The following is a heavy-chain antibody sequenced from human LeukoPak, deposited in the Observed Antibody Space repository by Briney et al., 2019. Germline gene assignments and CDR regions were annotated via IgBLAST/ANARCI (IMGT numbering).Heavy chain of an antibody. D-gene: IGHD5-18*01. J-gene: IGHJ4*02. CDR1: GFTFSSYA. CDR3: ARAPHVDTAMALHFDY. V-gene: IGHV3-30-3*01. CDR2: ISYDGSNK. Sequence: PGRSLRLSCAASGFTFSSYAMHWVRQAPGKGLEWVAVISYDGSNKYYADSVKGRFTISRDNSKNTLYLQMNSLRAEDTAVYYCARAPHVDTAMALHFDYWGQGTLVTVSS.